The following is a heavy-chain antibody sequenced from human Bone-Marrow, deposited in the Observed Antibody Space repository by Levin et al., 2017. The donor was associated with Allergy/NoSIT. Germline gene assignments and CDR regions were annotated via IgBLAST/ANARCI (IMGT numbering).Heavy chain of an antibody. CDR2: IYYSGST. CDR1: GGSISSGNYY. J-gene: IGHJ6*02. V-gene: IGHV4-30-4*01. CDR3: ARDYYYYAMDG. Sequence: SQTLSLTCAVSGGSISSGNYYWSWIRQPPGKGLEWIGYIYYSGSTYFNPSLKSRVTISLDTSKKQFSLSLSSVTAADTAVYYCARDYYYYAMDGWGQGTTVTVSS.